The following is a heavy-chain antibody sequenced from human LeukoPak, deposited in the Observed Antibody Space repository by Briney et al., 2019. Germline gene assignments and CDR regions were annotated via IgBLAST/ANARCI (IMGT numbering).Heavy chain of an antibody. V-gene: IGHV4-34*01. D-gene: IGHD2-15*01. Sequence: SETLSLTCAVYGGSFSGYYWSWIRQPPGKGLEWIGEINHSGSTNYNPSLKSRVTISVDTSKNQFSLKLSSVTAADTAVYYCARQGYCSGGSCYHRYYYYYMDVWGKGITVTISS. CDR2: INHSGST. CDR3: ARQGYCSGGSCYHRYYYYYMDV. CDR1: GGSFSGYY. J-gene: IGHJ6*03.